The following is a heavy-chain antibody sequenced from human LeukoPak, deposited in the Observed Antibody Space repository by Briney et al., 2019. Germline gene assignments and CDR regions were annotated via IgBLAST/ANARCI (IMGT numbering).Heavy chain of an antibody. CDR2: IRLSDGYT. CDR3: ARVAGSYSIRPFDF. D-gene: IGHD1-26*01. V-gene: IGHV3-23*01. J-gene: IGHJ4*02. Sequence: PGGSLSLSCAPSGSTFDRYAMTLVRQAPGKGLEWVSAIRLSDGYTYYADSAQGRFIISRDTSKNTVSLQMNILTGEELPLYYCARVAGSYSIRPFDFWGQGTVVIVSS. CDR1: GSTFDRYA.